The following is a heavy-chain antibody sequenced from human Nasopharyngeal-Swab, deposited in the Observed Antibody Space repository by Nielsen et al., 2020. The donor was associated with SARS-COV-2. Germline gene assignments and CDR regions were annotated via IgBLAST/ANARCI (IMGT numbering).Heavy chain of an antibody. J-gene: IGHJ6*02. V-gene: IGHV3-48*03. CDR3: AREARGVVAYYYYYGMDV. Sequence: GESLKISCAASGFTFSSYEMNWVRQAPGTGLEWVSYISSSGSTIYYADSVKGRFTISRDNAKNSLYLQMNSLRAEDTAVYYCAREARGVVAYYYYYGMDVWGQGTTVTVSS. CDR1: GFTFSSYE. D-gene: IGHD2-15*01. CDR2: ISSSGSTI.